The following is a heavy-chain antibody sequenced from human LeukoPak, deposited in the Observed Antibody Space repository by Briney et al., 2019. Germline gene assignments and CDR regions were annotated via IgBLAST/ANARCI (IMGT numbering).Heavy chain of an antibody. CDR3: ARDYPGTTGFFDY. CDR2: IDSSGGTI. Sequence: GGSLRLSCAASGFTFSSFEMNWVRQAPGKGLEWVSYIDSSGGTIYYADSVKGRFTISRDNAKNSLYQQMNSLRAEDTAVYYCARDYPGTTGFFDYWGQGTLVTVSS. J-gene: IGHJ4*02. V-gene: IGHV3-48*03. CDR1: GFTFSSFE. D-gene: IGHD1-1*01.